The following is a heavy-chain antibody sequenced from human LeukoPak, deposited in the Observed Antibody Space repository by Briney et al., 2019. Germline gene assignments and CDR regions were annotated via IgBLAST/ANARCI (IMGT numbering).Heavy chain of an antibody. Sequence: ASVKVSXKASGYTFTGYYMHWVRQAPGQGLEWMGRINPNSGGTNYAQKFQGRVTMTRDTSISTAYMELSRLRSDDMAVYYCARDRGSSRNYYFDYWGQGTLVTVSS. CDR1: GYTFTGYY. CDR3: ARDRGSSRNYYFDY. D-gene: IGHD6-13*01. J-gene: IGHJ4*02. V-gene: IGHV1-2*06. CDR2: INPNSGGT.